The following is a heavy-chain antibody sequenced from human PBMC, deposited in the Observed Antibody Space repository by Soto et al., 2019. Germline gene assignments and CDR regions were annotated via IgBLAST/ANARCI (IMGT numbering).Heavy chain of an antibody. D-gene: IGHD6-13*01. CDR1: GFTFEDYA. J-gene: IGHJ4*02. Sequence: GGSLRLSCAVSGFTFEDYAMHWVRQAPGKGLEWVSGISWDSRSVAYADSVKGRFTISRDNAENSLHLQMNSLRAEDTAVYYCARLTTHSSSWNYFDYWGQGTLVTVSS. CDR2: ISWDSRSV. V-gene: IGHV3-9*01. CDR3: ARLTTHSSSWNYFDY.